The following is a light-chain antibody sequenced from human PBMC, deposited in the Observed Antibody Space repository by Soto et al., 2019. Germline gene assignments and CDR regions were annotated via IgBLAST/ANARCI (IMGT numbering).Light chain of an antibody. V-gene: IGKV3-20*01. CDR3: QQYGSSPPYT. J-gene: IGKJ2*01. CDR1: QSVSSSY. Sequence: EIALTQSPGTLSLSPGERATLSCRASQSVSSSYLAWYQQKPGQAPRLLIYGASSRATGIPDRFSGSGSGTDFTLTISRLEPEDFAVYYCQQYGSSPPYTFGQGTKLDIK. CDR2: GAS.